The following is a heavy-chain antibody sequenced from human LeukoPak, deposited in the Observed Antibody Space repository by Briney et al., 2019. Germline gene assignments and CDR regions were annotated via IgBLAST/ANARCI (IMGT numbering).Heavy chain of an antibody. CDR2: MNPNSGNT. V-gene: IGHV1-8*01. J-gene: IGHJ5*02. Sequence: ASVKVSCKASGYTFTSYDINWVRQATGQGLEWMGWMNPNSGNTGYAQKFQGRVTMTRNTSISTAYMGLSSLRSEDTAVYYCARGDTYYDILTGYYWVNWFDPWGQGTLVTVSS. CDR3: ARGDTYYDILTGYYWVNWFDP. CDR1: GYTFTSYD. D-gene: IGHD3-9*01.